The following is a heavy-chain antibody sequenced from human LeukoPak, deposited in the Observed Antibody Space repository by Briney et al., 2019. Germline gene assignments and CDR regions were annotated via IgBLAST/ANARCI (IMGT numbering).Heavy chain of an antibody. CDR2: ILGSGGSP. D-gene: IGHD5-18*01. CDR1: GFTFGSHA. J-gene: IGHJ4*02. V-gene: IGHV3-23*01. Sequence: GGSLRLSCEASGFTFGSHAMYWVRQAPGKGLEWVAGILGSGGSPHYADPVKGRFTISRDNSRNTVYLQINSLRAEDTAVYYCGKTTVGYSSGQKPAWPVDYWGQGTLVTVSS. CDR3: GKTTVGYSSGQKPAWPVDY.